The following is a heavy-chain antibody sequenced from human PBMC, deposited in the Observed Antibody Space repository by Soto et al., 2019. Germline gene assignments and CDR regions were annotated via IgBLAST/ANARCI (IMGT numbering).Heavy chain of an antibody. D-gene: IGHD1-1*01. CDR3: ARVTGGTGPFDAFDI. J-gene: IGHJ3*02. V-gene: IGHV3-21*01. CDR2: ISSSSSYI. CDR1: GFTFSSYS. Sequence: GGSLRLSCAASGFTFSSYSMNWVRQAPGKGLEWVSSISSSSSYIYYADSVKGRFTISRDNAKNSLYLQMNSLRAEDTAVYYCARVTGGTGPFDAFDIWGQGTMVTVSS.